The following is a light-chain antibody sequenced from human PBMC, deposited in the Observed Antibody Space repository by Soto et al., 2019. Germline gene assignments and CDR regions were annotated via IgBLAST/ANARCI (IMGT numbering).Light chain of an antibody. CDR1: QSVSSTY. J-gene: IGKJ1*01. CDR2: GAS. CDR3: QQYGSSPWT. Sequence: EIVLTQSPGTLSLSPGERDTLSCRASQSVSSTYLAWYQQKPGQAPRLLIYGASSRATVIPDRFSGSGSGTDFTLTISRLEPEDFAVYYCQQYGSSPWTFGQGTKVDI. V-gene: IGKV3-20*01.